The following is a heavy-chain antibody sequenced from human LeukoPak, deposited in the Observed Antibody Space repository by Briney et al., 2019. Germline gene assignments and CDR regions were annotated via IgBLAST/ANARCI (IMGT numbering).Heavy chain of an antibody. CDR1: GASISSYY. D-gene: IGHD1-20*01. J-gene: IGHJ3*02. CDR3: ARDHSGHNWNADDAFDI. Sequence: PSETLSLTCTVPGASISSYYWSWIRQPAGKRLERIGRIYTSGSTNYNPSLKSRVTISVDKSKNQFSLKLSSVTAADTAVYYCARDHSGHNWNADDAFDIWGQGTMVTVSS. V-gene: IGHV4-4*07. CDR2: IYTSGST.